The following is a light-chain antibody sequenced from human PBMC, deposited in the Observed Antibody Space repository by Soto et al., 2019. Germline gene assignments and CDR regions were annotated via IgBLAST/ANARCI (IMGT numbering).Light chain of an antibody. V-gene: IGKV3-15*01. Sequence: ETVMTQSPATLSVSPGERATLSCRASQSVSSNLAWYQQKPGQSPRLLIYGASTRATGIPARFSGSGSGTEFTLTISGLQSEDFAVYYCHQYNNWPPFTFGPGTKVDIK. CDR1: QSVSSN. J-gene: IGKJ3*01. CDR3: HQYNNWPPFT. CDR2: GAS.